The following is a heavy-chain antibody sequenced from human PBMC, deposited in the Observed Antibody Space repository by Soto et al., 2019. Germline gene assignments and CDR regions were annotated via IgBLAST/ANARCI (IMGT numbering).Heavy chain of an antibody. CDR1: GGSISSGDYY. Sequence: QVQLQESGPGLVKPSQTLSLTCTVSGGSISSGDYYWSWIRQPPGKGLEWIGYIYYSGSTYYNPSLKSRVTISVDTSKNQFSLKLSSVTAADTAVYYCAREGQPMIVVVDGAFDIWGQGTMVTVSS. D-gene: IGHD3-22*01. V-gene: IGHV4-30-4*01. CDR3: AREGQPMIVVVDGAFDI. CDR2: IYYSGST. J-gene: IGHJ3*02.